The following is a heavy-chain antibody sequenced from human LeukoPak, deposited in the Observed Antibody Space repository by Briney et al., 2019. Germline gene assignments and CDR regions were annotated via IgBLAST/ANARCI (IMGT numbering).Heavy chain of an antibody. CDR2: ISAYNGNT. Sequence: VASVKVSCKASGYTFTSYGISLVRQAPGQGLEWMGWISAYNGNTNYAQKLQGRVTMTTETSTSTAYMELRSLRSDDTAVYYCARLEYDFWSCYSANYWGQGTLVTVSS. CDR1: GYTFTSYG. D-gene: IGHD3-3*01. CDR3: ARLEYDFWSCYSANY. J-gene: IGHJ4*02. V-gene: IGHV1-18*01.